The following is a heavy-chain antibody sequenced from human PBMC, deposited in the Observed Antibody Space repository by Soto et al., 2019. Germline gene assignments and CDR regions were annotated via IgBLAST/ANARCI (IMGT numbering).Heavy chain of an antibody. CDR2: TYYRSKWYN. V-gene: IGHV6-1*01. CDR3: ARAGDYDSWSGYTSQYYYYGMDV. CDR1: GDRVSSNSAA. J-gene: IGHJ6*02. D-gene: IGHD3-3*01. Sequence: SQTPSLTCAISGDRVSSNSAAWNWIRQSPSRGLEWLGRTYYRSKWYNDYAVSVKSRITINPDTSKNQFSLQLNSVTPEDTAVYYCARAGDYDSWSGYTSQYYYYGMDVWGQGTTVTVSS.